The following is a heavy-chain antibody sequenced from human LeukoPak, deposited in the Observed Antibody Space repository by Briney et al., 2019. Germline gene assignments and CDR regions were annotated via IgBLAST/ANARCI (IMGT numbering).Heavy chain of an antibody. V-gene: IGHV3-66*01. CDR1: GFTVSRNY. D-gene: IGHD3-9*01. CDR2: TYSGGST. J-gene: IGHJ4*02. Sequence: PGGSLRLSCAASGFTVSRNYMSWVRQAPGKGLEWVSVTYSGGSTYYADSVKGRFTISRDNSKNTLHLQMNSLRAEDTAVYYCARDHYDILSGYVPIDNWGQGILVTVSS. CDR3: ARDHYDILSGYVPIDN.